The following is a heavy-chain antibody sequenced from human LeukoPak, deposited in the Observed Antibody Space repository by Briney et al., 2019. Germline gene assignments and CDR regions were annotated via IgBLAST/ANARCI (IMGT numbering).Heavy chain of an antibody. Sequence: RGSLRLSCAASGFTFSDYFMSWIRQAPGKGLEWVSYISTSGTIIYYADSVKGRFTISRDNAKDSLYLQMNSLRAEDTAVYYCARGRMTTLYYFDYWGQGALVTVSS. CDR3: ARGRMTTLYYFDY. CDR2: ISTSGTII. D-gene: IGHD4-11*01. V-gene: IGHV3-11*01. J-gene: IGHJ4*02. CDR1: GFTFSDYF.